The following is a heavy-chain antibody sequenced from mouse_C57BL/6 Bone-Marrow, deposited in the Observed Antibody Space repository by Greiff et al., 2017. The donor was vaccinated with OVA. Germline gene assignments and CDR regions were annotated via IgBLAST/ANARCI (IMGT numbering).Heavy chain of an antibody. CDR1: GYTFTSYW. J-gene: IGHJ2*01. V-gene: IGHV1-61*01. D-gene: IGHD2-3*01. Sequence: QVQLQQPGAELVRPGSSVKLSCKASGYTFTSYWMDWVKQRPGQGLEWIGNIYPSDSETHYNQKFKDKATLTVDKSSSTAYMQLSRLTSEDSAVYYCARGRAYDGDYDYFDYWGQGTTLTVSS. CDR2: IYPSDSET. CDR3: ARGRAYDGDYDYFDY.